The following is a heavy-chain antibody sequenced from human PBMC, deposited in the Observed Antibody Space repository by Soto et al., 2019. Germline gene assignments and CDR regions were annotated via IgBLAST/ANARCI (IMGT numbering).Heavy chain of an antibody. Sequence: ASVKVSCKASGYTFTSYDINWVRQATGQGLEWMGWMNPNSGNTGYAQKFQGRVTMTRNTSISTAYMELSSLRSEDTAVYYCARDDRAGIAVSVDYWGQGTLVTVSS. D-gene: IGHD6-19*01. V-gene: IGHV1-8*01. CDR1: GYTFTSYD. CDR3: ARDDRAGIAVSVDY. CDR2: MNPNSGNT. J-gene: IGHJ4*02.